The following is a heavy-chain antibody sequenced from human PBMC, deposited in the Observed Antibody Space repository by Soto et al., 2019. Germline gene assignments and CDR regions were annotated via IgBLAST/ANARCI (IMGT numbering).Heavy chain of an antibody. J-gene: IGHJ4*02. CDR2: IYYSGST. CDR1: GGSISSYY. V-gene: IGHV4-59*01. D-gene: IGHD4-17*01. CDR3: ARDGGYGVSDY. Sequence: SETLSLTCTVSGGSISSYYWSWIRQPPGKGLEWIGYIYYSGSTNYNPSLKSRVTISVDTSKNQFSLKLSSVTAADTAVYYCARDGGYGVSDYWGQGTLVTVSS.